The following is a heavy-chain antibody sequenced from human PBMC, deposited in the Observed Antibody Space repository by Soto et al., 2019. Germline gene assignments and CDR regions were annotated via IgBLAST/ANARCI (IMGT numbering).Heavy chain of an antibody. V-gene: IGHV4-30-2*01. CDR3: ARAGGLGAVAVDY. CDR1: GGSISSGGYS. D-gene: IGHD6-19*01. CDR2: IYHSGST. Sequence: QLQLQESGSGLVKPSQTLSLTCAVSGGSISSGGYSWSWIRQPPGKGLEWIGYIYHSGSTHYNPSRKSRVTISVDRSKNQFSLKLSSVTAADTAVYYCARAGGLGAVAVDYWGQGTLVTVSS. J-gene: IGHJ4*02.